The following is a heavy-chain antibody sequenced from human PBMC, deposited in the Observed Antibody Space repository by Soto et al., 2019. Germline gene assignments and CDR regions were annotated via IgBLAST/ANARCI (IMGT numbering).Heavy chain of an antibody. D-gene: IGHD4-17*01. CDR1: GFTFSSYA. J-gene: IGHJ3*02. CDR3: AGGYGDYLNAFDI. CDR2: ISGSGGST. Sequence: EVRLLESGGGLVQPGGSLRLSCAASGFTFSSYAMSWVRQAPGKGLEWVSAISGSGGSTYYADSVKGRFTISRDNSKNTLYLQMNSLRAEDTAVYYCAGGYGDYLNAFDIWGQGTMVTVSS. V-gene: IGHV3-23*01.